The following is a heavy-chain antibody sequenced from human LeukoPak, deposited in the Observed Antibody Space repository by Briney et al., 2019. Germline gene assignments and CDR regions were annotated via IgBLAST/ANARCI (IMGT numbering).Heavy chain of an antibody. V-gene: IGHV3-23*01. CDR1: GFTFSSYA. CDR2: VSGSGGRT. CDR3: ARGSSGSTYYYMDV. Sequence: GGSLRLSCAASGFTFSSYAMTWVRQAPGRGLEWISGVSGSGGRTYYAESVKGRFTISRDDLKNTLYLQMNSLRVEETGVYYCARGSSGSTYYYMDVWGKGTTVTVSS. D-gene: IGHD3-22*01. J-gene: IGHJ6*03.